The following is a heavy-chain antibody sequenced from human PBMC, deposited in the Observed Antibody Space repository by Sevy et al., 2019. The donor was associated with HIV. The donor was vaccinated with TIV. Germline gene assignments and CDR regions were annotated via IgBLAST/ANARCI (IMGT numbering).Heavy chain of an antibody. CDR2: ISYDGSNK. J-gene: IGHJ4*02. V-gene: IGHV3-30-3*01. CDR3: AGDLGDYDSSGYYYGGGDY. CDR1: GFTFSSYA. Sequence: GGSLRLSCAASGFTFSSYAMHWVRQAPGKGLEWVAVISYDGSNKYYADSVKGRFTISRDNSKNTLYLQMNSLRAEDTAVYYCAGDLGDYDSSGYYYGGGDYWGQGTLVTVSS. D-gene: IGHD3-22*01.